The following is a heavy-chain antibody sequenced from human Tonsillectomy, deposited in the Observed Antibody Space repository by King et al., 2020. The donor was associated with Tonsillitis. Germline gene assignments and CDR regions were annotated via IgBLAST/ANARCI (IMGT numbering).Heavy chain of an antibody. V-gene: IGHV3-30*01. CDR2: ISYDGSNK. Sequence: VQLVESGGGVVQPGRSLRLSCAASGFTFSSYAMHWVRQAPGKGLERVAVISYDGSNKYYADSVKGRITISRDNSKNTLYLQMNSLRSEDTAVYYCAREDSWIHLSFDYWGQGTLVTVSS. J-gene: IGHJ4*02. CDR1: GFTFSSYA. CDR3: AREDSWIHLSFDY. D-gene: IGHD5-18*01.